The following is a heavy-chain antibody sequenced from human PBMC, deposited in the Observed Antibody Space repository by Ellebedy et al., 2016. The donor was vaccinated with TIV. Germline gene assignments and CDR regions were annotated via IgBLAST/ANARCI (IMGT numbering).Heavy chain of an antibody. J-gene: IGHJ4*02. V-gene: IGHV3-7*03. CDR3: ARYGNLGY. CDR2: IKEDGSLK. CDR1: GLTFSSNW. D-gene: IGHD1-1*01. Sequence: GESLKISCAASGLTFSSNWMSWVRQAPGKGLELVAKIKEDGSLKYYVDAVKGRFAISRDNAKNSLYLQMNSLRAEDTAVYYCARYGNLGYWGQGTLVTVSS.